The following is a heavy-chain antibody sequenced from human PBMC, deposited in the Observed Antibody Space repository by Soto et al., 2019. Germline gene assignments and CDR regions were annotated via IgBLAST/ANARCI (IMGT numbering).Heavy chain of an antibody. CDR1: GYTLNEVA. V-gene: IGHV1-24*01. Sequence: QVQLVQSGAEVKKPGASVKVSCKVSGYTLNEVAMHWVRQAPGKGLEWLGGFDPDEAETIYAQHFQGRVTMTEDTSTDTVSMELSSLRSEDTALYFCTTYHGDYNFDHWGQGILVTVSS. CDR2: FDPDEAET. D-gene: IGHD4-17*01. J-gene: IGHJ5*02. CDR3: TTYHGDYNFDH.